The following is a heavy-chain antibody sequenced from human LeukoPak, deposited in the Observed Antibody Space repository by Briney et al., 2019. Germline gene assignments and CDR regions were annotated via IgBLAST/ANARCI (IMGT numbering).Heavy chain of an antibody. CDR2: INPSGGST. CDR1: GYTFTSYY. J-gene: IGHJ4*02. D-gene: IGHD3-10*01. CDR3: ARDWSPNYYGSGSYYTETTTNDY. Sequence: ASVKVSCKASGYTFTSYYMHWVRQAPGQRLEWMGIINPSGGSTSYAQKFQGRVTMTRDTSTSTVYMELSSLRSEDTAVYYCARDWSPNYYGSGSYYTETTTNDYWGQGTLVTVSS. V-gene: IGHV1-46*01.